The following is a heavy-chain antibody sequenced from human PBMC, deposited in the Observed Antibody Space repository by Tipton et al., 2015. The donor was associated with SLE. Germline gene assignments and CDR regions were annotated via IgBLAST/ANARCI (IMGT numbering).Heavy chain of an antibody. CDR2: IYSSGSP. CDR3: ARPIVGVAAFHI. V-gene: IGHV4-4*07. Sequence: TLSLTCTVSGGSISGFYWSWIRQPDGKGLEWMGRIYSSGSPNYNPSLKSRVTMSVDTSKNQFSLKLSSVTAADTAVYFCARPIVGVAAFHIWGPGTMVTASS. CDR1: GGSISGFY. D-gene: IGHD1-26*01. J-gene: IGHJ3*02.